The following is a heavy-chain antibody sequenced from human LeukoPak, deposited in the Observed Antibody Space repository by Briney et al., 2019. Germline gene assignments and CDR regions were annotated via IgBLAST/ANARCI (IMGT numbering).Heavy chain of an antibody. Sequence: ASVKVSCKASGYTFTSYGISWVRQAPGQELEWMGWISAYNGNTNYAQKVQGRVNMTTDTSTSTAYMELRSLTSDDTAVYYCARAGTTVAGTRYFQHWGQGTLVTVSS. CDR2: ISAYNGNT. CDR3: ARAGTTVAGTRYFQH. V-gene: IGHV1-18*01. CDR1: GYTFTSYG. J-gene: IGHJ1*01. D-gene: IGHD6-19*01.